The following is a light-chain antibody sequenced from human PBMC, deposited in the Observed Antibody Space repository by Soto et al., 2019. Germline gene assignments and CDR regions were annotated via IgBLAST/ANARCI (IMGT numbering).Light chain of an antibody. J-gene: IGLJ1*01. CDR3: QSYDSSMSYV. CDR2: GNT. V-gene: IGLV1-40*01. CDR1: ISNIGAGYD. Sequence: QSVMTQPPSVSGAPGPRVTISCTGSISNIGAGYDVHWYQQVPGTAPKLLIYGNTNRPSGVPDRFSGSKSGTSASLAITGLQAEDEVDYYCQSYDSSMSYVFRTGTKVTVL.